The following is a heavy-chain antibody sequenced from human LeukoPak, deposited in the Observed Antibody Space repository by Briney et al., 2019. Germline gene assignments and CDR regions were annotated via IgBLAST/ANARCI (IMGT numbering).Heavy chain of an antibody. D-gene: IGHD3-10*01. CDR2: INHSGST. CDR3: ARGFEGSGSLKYSHLGFDP. Sequence: SETLSLTCAVYGGSFSGYYWSWIRQPPGKGLEWIGEINHSGSTNYNPSLKSRVTISVDMSKNQFSLKLSSVTAADTAVYYCARGFEGSGSLKYSHLGFDPWGQGTLVTVSS. CDR1: GGSFSGYY. V-gene: IGHV4-34*01. J-gene: IGHJ5*02.